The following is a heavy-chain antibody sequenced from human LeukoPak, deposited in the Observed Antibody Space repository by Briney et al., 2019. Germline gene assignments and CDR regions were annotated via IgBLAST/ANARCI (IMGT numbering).Heavy chain of an antibody. D-gene: IGHD1-26*01. CDR3: ARPRIVGATWPGQENWFDP. Sequence: GSLRLSCAASGFTFSSYSMNWVRQPPGKGLEWIGSIYYSGNTYYNPSLKSRVTISVDTSKNQFSLRLTSVTAADTAVYYCARPRIVGATWPGQENWFDPWGQGTLVTVSS. J-gene: IGHJ5*02. V-gene: IGHV4-39*01. CDR1: GFTFSSYSMN. CDR2: IYYSGNT.